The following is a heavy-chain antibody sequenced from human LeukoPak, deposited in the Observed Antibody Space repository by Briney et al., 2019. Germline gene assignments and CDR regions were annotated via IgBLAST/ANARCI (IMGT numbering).Heavy chain of an antibody. CDR1: GGSISSYY. V-gene: IGHV4-59*01. D-gene: IGHD6-19*01. Sequence: SETLSLTCTVSGGSISSYYWSWIRQPPGKGLEWIGYIYYSGSTNYNPSLKSRVTIPVDTSKNQFSLKLSSVTAADTAVYYCARAYAVAGTFDYWGQGTLVTVSS. CDR2: IYYSGST. CDR3: ARAYAVAGTFDY. J-gene: IGHJ4*02.